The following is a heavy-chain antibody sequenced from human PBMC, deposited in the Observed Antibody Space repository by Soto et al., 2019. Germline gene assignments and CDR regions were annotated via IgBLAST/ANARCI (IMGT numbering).Heavy chain of an antibody. J-gene: IGHJ5*02. V-gene: IGHV3-7*01. Sequence: EVQLVESGGGLAQPGGSLRLSCAASGLTFSSYWMTWVRQAPGKGLEWVANIKQDGSEKYYVDSVKGRFTISRDNAKNSLCLQMNNLRVEDTAVYYCARGEAIGDDPWGHGTLVTVSS. D-gene: IGHD3-10*01. CDR3: ARGEAIGDDP. CDR1: GLTFSSYW. CDR2: IKQDGSEK.